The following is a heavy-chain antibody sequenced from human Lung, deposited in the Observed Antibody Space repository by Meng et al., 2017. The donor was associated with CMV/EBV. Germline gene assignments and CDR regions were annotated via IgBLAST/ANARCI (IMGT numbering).Heavy chain of an antibody. Sequence: QVQLVQSGAEVKKPGASVQVSCKTSGYTFSDYYINWVRQAPGQGLEWMGWINPNDDTNYAQNFQGRVTMTRDMSINTIYMELSRLTSEDTAVYYCARSSGWSRFDYWGHGTLVTVAS. CDR1: GYTFSDYY. CDR2: INPNDDT. V-gene: IGHV1-2*02. CDR3: ARSSGWSRFDY. D-gene: IGHD6-19*01. J-gene: IGHJ4*01.